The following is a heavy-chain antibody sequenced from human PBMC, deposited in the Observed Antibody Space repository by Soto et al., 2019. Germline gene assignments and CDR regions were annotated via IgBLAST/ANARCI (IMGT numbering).Heavy chain of an antibody. CDR3: ARGRRVAIAARPGAFDI. CDR2: INHSGST. Sequence: SETLSLTCAVYGGSFSGYYWSWIRHPPGKGLEWIGEINHSGSTNYNPSLKSRVTISVDTSKNQFSLKLSSVTAADTAVYYCARGRRVAIAARPGAFDIWGQGTMVTVSS. V-gene: IGHV4-34*01. J-gene: IGHJ3*02. CDR1: GGSFSGYY. D-gene: IGHD6-6*01.